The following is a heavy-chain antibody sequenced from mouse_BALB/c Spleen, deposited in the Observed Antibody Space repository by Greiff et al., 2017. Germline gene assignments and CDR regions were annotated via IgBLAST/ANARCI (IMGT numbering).Heavy chain of an antibody. V-gene: IGHV1-54*01. CDR1: GYAFTNYL. CDR3: ARSGFTTVVATDY. J-gene: IGHJ2*01. D-gene: IGHD1-1*01. CDR2: INPGSGGT. Sequence: QVQLKESGAELVRPGTSVKVSCKASGYAFTNYLIEWVKQRPGQGLEWIGVINPGSGGTNYNEKFKGKATLTADKSSSTAYMQLSSLTSDDSAVYFCARSGFTTVVATDYWGQGTTLTVSS.